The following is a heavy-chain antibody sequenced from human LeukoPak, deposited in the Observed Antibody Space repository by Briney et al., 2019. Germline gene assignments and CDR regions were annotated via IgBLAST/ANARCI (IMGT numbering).Heavy chain of an antibody. CDR1: GYTFTSYA. V-gene: IGHV1-69*13. Sequence: ASVKVSCKASGYTFTSYAISWVRQAPGQGLEWMGGIIPIFGTANYAQKFQGRVTITADESTSTAYMELSSLRSEDTAVYFCATHSPEWRYSGYYNFYYMDVWGKGTTVTVSS. CDR2: IIPIFGTA. D-gene: IGHD5-12*01. J-gene: IGHJ6*03. CDR3: ATHSPEWRYSGYYNFYYMDV.